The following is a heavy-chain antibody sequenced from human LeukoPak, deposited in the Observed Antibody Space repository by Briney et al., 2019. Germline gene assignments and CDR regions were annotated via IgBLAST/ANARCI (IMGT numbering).Heavy chain of an antibody. D-gene: IGHD1-26*01. CDR3: ARGGYSGTYYFDY. J-gene: IGHJ4*02. V-gene: IGHV3-33*01. CDR1: GFTFSTYG. CDR2: VWYDGSNI. Sequence: GRSLRLSCAASGFTFSTYGMHWVRQAPGKGLEWVAVVWYDGSNIQYVDSVKGRITISIDNSKSTLYLQMNSLTAEDTAVYYCARGGYSGTYYFDYWGQGTLVTVSS.